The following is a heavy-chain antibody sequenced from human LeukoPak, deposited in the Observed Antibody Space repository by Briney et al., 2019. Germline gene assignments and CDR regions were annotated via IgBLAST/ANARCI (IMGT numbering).Heavy chain of an antibody. CDR1: GFTSSSYA. J-gene: IGHJ4*02. D-gene: IGHD6-19*01. V-gene: IGHV3-23*01. Sequence: PGGSLRLSCAASGFTSSSYAMSWVRQAPGKGLEWVSAISGSGGSTYYADSVKGRFTISRDNSKNTLYLQMNSLRAEDTAVYYCVQWLVRGSYYFDYWGQGTLVTVSS. CDR2: ISGSGGST. CDR3: VQWLVRGSYYFDY.